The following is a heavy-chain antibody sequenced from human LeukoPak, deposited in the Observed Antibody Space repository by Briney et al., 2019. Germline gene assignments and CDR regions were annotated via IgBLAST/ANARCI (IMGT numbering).Heavy chain of an antibody. CDR3: VRGPSDSSLPGY. J-gene: IGHJ4*02. V-gene: IGHV3-43*01. Sequence: GGSLRLSCAASGLTFDDYTMHWVRQAPGKGLEWVSLISWDGGSTYYADSVKGRFTISRDNAKDSLYLQMDSLRADDTAVYYCVRGPSDSSLPGYWGQGTLVTVSS. CDR1: GLTFDDYT. D-gene: IGHD2-15*01. CDR2: ISWDGGST.